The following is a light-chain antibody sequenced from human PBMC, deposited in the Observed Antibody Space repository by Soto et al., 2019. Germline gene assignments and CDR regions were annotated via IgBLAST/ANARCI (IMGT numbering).Light chain of an antibody. CDR1: QSVTSNY. CDR2: GAS. Sequence: EIVLTQSPGTLSLSPGERATLSCRASQSVTSNYVAWYQQKPGQAPRLLIFGASSRATGIPDRFSGRGYGTDFNLTISRLEPEDFALYFCHKYANSLTFAGGTKVDIK. CDR3: HKYANSLT. V-gene: IGKV3-20*01. J-gene: IGKJ4*01.